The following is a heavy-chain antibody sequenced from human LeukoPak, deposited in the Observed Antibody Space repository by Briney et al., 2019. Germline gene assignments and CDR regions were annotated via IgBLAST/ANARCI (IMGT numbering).Heavy chain of an antibody. V-gene: IGHV4-34*01. CDR3: ARDQDPSYYYDSSGYPFPT. CDR1: GGSFSGYY. CDR2: INHSGST. J-gene: IGHJ5*02. Sequence: PWETLSLTCAVYGGSFSGYYWSWIRQPPGKGLEWIGEINHSGSTNYNPSLKSRVTISVDTSKNQFSLKLSSVTAADTAVYYCARDQDPSYYYDSSGYPFPTWGQGTLVTVSS. D-gene: IGHD3-22*01.